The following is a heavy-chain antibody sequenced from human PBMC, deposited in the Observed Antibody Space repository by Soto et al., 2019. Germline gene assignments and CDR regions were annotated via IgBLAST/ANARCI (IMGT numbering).Heavy chain of an antibody. J-gene: IGHJ5*02. CDR3: TKAYYSSSWYVSVS. V-gene: IGHV3-23*01. CDR1: GFIFSSYA. CDR2: ISSSGAST. D-gene: IGHD6-13*01. Sequence: PGGTLKLSCEAYGFIFSSYAMNWVRQAPGKGLGWVSAISSSGASTYYADSVKGRFTISRDNSKNTLYLQMNSLRAEDTALYYCTKAYYSSSWYVSVSWGQGA.